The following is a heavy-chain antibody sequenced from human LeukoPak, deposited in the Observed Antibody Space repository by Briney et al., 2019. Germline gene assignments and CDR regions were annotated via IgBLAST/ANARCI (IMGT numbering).Heavy chain of an antibody. V-gene: IGHV3-21*01. CDR2: ISSSSSYI. Sequence: PGGSLRLSCAASGFTFSSYSMNWVRQAPGKGLEWVSSISSSSSYIYYADSVKGRFTISRDNSKNTLYLQMNSLRAEDTAVYYCAKIVVVAATRAPDVFDIWGQGTMVTVSS. CDR1: GFTFSSYS. D-gene: IGHD2-15*01. J-gene: IGHJ3*02. CDR3: AKIVVVAATRAPDVFDI.